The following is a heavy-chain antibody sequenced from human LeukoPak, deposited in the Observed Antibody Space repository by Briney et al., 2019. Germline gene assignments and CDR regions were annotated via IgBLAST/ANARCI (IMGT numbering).Heavy chain of an antibody. CDR3: AKDRSSRDGYNLIDY. V-gene: IGHV3-43D*04. CDR1: GFTFDDYA. D-gene: IGHD5-24*01. J-gene: IGHJ4*02. CDR2: ISWDGGST. Sequence: GGSPRLSCAASGFTFDDYAMHWVRQAPGKGLEWVSLISWDGGSTYYADSVKGRFTISRDNSKNSLYLRMNSLRAEDTALYYCAKDRSSRDGYNLIDYWGQGTLVTVSS.